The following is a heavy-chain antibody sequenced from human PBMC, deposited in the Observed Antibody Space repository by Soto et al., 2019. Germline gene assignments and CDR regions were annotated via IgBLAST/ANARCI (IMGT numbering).Heavy chain of an antibody. J-gene: IGHJ6*02. CDR2: FSGSGGNI. D-gene: IGHD3-3*01. CDR3: AKDPPWTVGPLAMDV. V-gene: IGHV3-23*01. Sequence: GGSLRLSCVASGFTFSTHAMSWVRQAPGKGLEWVSTFSGSGGNIYYAESVKGRLTISRDDSKNTLYLHMNSLRVEDTAVYYCAKDPPWTVGPLAMDVWGQGTTVTVSS. CDR1: GFTFSTHA.